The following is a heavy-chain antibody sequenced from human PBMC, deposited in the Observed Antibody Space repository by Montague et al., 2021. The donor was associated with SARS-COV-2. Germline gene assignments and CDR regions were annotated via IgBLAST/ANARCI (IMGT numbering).Heavy chain of an antibody. J-gene: IGHJ6*02. CDR3: ARARGGLIFGVLGAYYGMDI. D-gene: IGHD3-10*01. V-gene: IGHV4-59*01. Sequence: SETLSLTCTVSGGSISNYYWNWIRQSPGKGLEWIAYMYYSGSTKYNPSLKSRVTISVDTSKNQFSLTLSSMTAADTAVYYCARARGGLIFGVLGAYYGMDIWGQGTLVTVS. CDR2: MYYSGST. CDR1: GGSISNYY.